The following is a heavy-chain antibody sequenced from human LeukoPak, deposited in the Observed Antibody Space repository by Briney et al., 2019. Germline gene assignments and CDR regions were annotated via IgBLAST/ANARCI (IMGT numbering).Heavy chain of an antibody. D-gene: IGHD5-24*01. J-gene: IGHJ4*02. CDR2: IYYTGT. Sequence: SETLSLTCTVSGGSVTDYYWSWIRQSPGKGLEWIGYIYYTGTSYNPSLKSRVTISADTSKNQFSLKLTSVTAADTAVYYCARGRGRDGDNLTRWGQGTLVTVSS. V-gene: IGHV4-59*02. CDR3: ARGRGRDGDNLTR. CDR1: GGSVTDYY.